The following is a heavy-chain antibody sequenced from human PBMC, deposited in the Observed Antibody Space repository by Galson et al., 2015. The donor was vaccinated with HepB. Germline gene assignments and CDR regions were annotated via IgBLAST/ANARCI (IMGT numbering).Heavy chain of an antibody. Sequence: SVKVSCKASGGTFSSYAISWVRQAPGQGLEWMGGISPIFGTANYAQKFQGRVTITADESTSTAYMELSSLRSEDTAVYYCARPDCGSTSCYGYYYYGMDVWGQGTTVSVS. D-gene: IGHD2-2*01. CDR3: ARPDCGSTSCYGYYYYGMDV. CDR2: ISPIFGTA. V-gene: IGHV1-69*13. CDR1: GGTFSSYA. J-gene: IGHJ6*02.